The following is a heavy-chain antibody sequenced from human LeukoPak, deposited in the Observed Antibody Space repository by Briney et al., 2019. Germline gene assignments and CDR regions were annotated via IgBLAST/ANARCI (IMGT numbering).Heavy chain of an antibody. CDR2: IKQDGSEK. V-gene: IGHV3-7*01. Sequence: PGGSLRLSCAASGFSISNYWMSWVRQAPGKGLEWVANIKQDGSEKYYVDSVKGRFTISRDNAKNSLYLQMNSLRAEDTAVYYCARDSYYDIEMDVWGQGTTVTVSS. D-gene: IGHD3-9*01. CDR1: GFSISNYW. J-gene: IGHJ6*02. CDR3: ARDSYYDIEMDV.